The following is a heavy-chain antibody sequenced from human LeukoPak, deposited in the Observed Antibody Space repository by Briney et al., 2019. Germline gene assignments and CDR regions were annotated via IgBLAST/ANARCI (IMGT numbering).Heavy chain of an antibody. J-gene: IGHJ5*02. CDR1: GGSISSSSYY. CDR2: IRYSGST. Sequence: SETLSLTCTVSGGSISSSSYYWGWIRQPPGKGLEWIGSIRYSGSTYYNPSLKSRVTISVDTSKNQFSLNLNSVTAADTAVYYCARASGGYYNNWFDPWGQGTLVTVSS. D-gene: IGHD3-22*01. CDR3: ARASGGYYNNWFDP. V-gene: IGHV4-39*07.